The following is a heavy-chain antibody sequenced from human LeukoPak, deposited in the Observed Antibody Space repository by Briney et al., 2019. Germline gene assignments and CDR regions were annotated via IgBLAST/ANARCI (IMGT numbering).Heavy chain of an antibody. CDR2: IVVGSGNT. V-gene: IGHV1-58*01. D-gene: IGHD2-15*01. CDR3: AAENGRSAPGYFDY. CDR1: GFTFTSSA. J-gene: IGHJ4*02. Sequence: GASVKVSCKASGFTFTSSAVQWVRQARGQRLEWIGWIVVGSGNTNYAQKFQEGVTITRDMSTSTAYMELSSLRSEDTAVYYCAAENGRSAPGYFDYWGQGTLVTVSS.